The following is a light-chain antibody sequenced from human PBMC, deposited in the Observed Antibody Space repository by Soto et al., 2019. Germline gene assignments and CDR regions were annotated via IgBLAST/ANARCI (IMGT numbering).Light chain of an antibody. V-gene: IGKV4-1*01. CDR1: QSLLFSSNNKNY. Sequence: DIVMNQSPDSLAVSLGERATINCKSSQSLLFSSNNKNYLAWYQQKPGQPPKLLIYWASTRESGVPDRFSGSGSGTDFTLTISSLQAEDVAVYYCQQYYSSPPALTFGGGAKVEIK. J-gene: IGKJ4*01. CDR3: QQYYSSPPALT. CDR2: WAS.